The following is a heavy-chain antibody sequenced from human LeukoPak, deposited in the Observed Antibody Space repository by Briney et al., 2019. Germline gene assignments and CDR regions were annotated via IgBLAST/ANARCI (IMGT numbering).Heavy chain of an antibody. CDR2: IIPIFDTA. D-gene: IGHD6-6*01. CDR3: ASFIAARPGGAFDI. J-gene: IGHJ3*02. CDR1: GGTFSSYA. Sequence: ASVKVSCKASGGTFSSYAISWVRQAPGQGLEWMGGIIPIFDTANYAQKFQGRVTITADESTSTAYMELSSLRSEDTAVYYCASFIAARPGGAFDIWGQGTMVTVSS. V-gene: IGHV1-69*13.